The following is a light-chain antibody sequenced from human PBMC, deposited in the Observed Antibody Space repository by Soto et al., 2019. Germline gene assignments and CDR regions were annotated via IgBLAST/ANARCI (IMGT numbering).Light chain of an antibody. Sequence: DIQMTQSPSTLSASVGDRDSITCRASQSISAWLAWYQQKPGKAPKLLIYRASSLQSGVPSRISGSGSGTDFTLTISSLQPEDFATYYCQQATSFPITFGQGTRLEIK. CDR3: QQATSFPIT. J-gene: IGKJ5*01. V-gene: IGKV1-5*03. CDR1: QSISAW. CDR2: RAS.